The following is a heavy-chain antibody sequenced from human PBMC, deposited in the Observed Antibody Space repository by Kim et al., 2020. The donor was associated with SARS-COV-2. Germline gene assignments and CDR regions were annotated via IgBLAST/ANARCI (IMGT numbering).Heavy chain of an antibody. CDR3: TRGGHGHCVGDSCHPGEY. D-gene: IGHD2-15*01. V-gene: IGHV3-74*01. J-gene: IGHJ4*02. CDR1: GFSFSSYW. Sequence: GGSLRLSCAASGFSFSSYWMHWVRQAPGKGLVWVSRSNPDGSTTNYADSVKGRFTISRDNAKNTLYLQMNGLRAEDTAVYYCTRGGHGHCVGDSCHPGEYWGQGTLVTVSS. CDR2: SNPDGSTT.